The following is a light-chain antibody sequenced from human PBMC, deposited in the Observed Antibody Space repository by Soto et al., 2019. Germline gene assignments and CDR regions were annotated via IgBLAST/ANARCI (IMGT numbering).Light chain of an antibody. CDR1: QSVSSN. CDR3: QQYGGSPIT. J-gene: IGKJ5*01. Sequence: EIVMTQSPATLSVSPGERATLSCRASQSVSSNLAWYQQKPGQTPRLLIYGASTRAAAIPDRFSGSGSGTDFTLTISRLEPEDFALYYCQQYGGSPITFGLGTRLEI. CDR2: GAS. V-gene: IGKV3-20*01.